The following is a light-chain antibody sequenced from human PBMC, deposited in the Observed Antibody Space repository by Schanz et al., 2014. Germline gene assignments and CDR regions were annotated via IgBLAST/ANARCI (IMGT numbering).Light chain of an antibody. Sequence: QSALTQPASVSGSPGQSITISCTGTSSDVGGYNYVSWYQQHPGKVPKLMIYDVSDRPSGVSNRFSGSKSGNTASLTISGLQAEDEADYYCSSYTTSRTLVFGGGTKLTVL. J-gene: IGLJ2*01. CDR2: DVS. CDR1: SSDVGGYNY. CDR3: SSYTTSRTLV. V-gene: IGLV2-14*01.